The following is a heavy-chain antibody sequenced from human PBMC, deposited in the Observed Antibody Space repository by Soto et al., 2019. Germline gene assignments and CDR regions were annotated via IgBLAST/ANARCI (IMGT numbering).Heavy chain of an antibody. Sequence: QVQLVQSGAEVKKPGASVKVSCKASGYTFTSYDINWVRQATGQGLEWMGWMNPNSGNTGYAQKFQGRVTMTRNTSIITAYMELSSLRSEDTAVYYCARGRRITMVRGVTPTDYWGQGTLVTVSS. J-gene: IGHJ4*02. CDR3: ARGRRITMVRGVTPTDY. D-gene: IGHD3-10*01. CDR1: GYTFTSYD. V-gene: IGHV1-8*01. CDR2: MNPNSGNT.